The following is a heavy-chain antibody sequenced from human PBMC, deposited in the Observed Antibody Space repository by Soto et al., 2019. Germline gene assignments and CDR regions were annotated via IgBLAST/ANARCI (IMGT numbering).Heavy chain of an antibody. CDR3: ARDLGTVGVTGWAAALGY. V-gene: IGHV1-18*01. Sequence: QVQLVQSGAEVKKPGASLKVSCKASGYTFTTYGINWVRQAPGQGLEWMGWISAYNVNANYAQKFQGRVTLTTDTSTSTAYMELRSLRSDDTAVYYCARDLGTVGVTGWAAALGYWGQGTPVTVSS. CDR2: ISAYNVNA. CDR1: GYTFTTYG. D-gene: IGHD1-26*01. J-gene: IGHJ4*02.